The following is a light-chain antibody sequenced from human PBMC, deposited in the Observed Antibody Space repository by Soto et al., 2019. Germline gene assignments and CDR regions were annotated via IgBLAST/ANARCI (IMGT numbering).Light chain of an antibody. CDR2: EVS. CDR3: SSYTSSSTLV. CDR1: SGDIGGYNY. V-gene: IGLV2-14*01. J-gene: IGLJ1*01. Sequence: QSAVTQPASVSGSPGQSITISCTGTSGDIGGYNYVSWYQQYPGRAPKLMIYEVSDRPSAVSDRFSGSKSGNTASLTISGLQAEDEATYYCSSYTSSSTLVFGTGTKLTVL.